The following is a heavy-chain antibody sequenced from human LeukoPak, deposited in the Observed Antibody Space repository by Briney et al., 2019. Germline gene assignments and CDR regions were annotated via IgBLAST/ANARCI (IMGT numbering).Heavy chain of an antibody. V-gene: IGHV4-39*07. Sequence: SETLSLTCIVSGGSISSSIYYWGWIRQPPGKGLEWIGSIFYSGSTYYNPSLKSRVTISVDTSKNQLSLKLRSVTAADTAVYYCARGGAQYGSGSYDAYNWFDPWGQGTLVTVSS. J-gene: IGHJ5*02. CDR3: ARGGAQYGSGSYDAYNWFDP. CDR2: IFYSGST. CDR1: GGSISSSIYY. D-gene: IGHD3-10*01.